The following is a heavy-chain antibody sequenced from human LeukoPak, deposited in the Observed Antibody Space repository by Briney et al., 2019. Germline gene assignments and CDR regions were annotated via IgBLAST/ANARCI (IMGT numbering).Heavy chain of an antibody. CDR3: ARVPLRIMITFGGASDY. J-gene: IGHJ4*02. CDR2: ISSSSSYI. Sequence: PGGSLRLSCAASGFTFSSYSMNWVRQAPGKGLEWVSSISSSSSYIYYADSVKGRFTIPRDNAKNSLYLQMNSLRAEDTAVYYCARVPLRIMITFGGASDYWGQGTLVTVSS. CDR1: GFTFSSYS. V-gene: IGHV3-21*01. D-gene: IGHD3-16*01.